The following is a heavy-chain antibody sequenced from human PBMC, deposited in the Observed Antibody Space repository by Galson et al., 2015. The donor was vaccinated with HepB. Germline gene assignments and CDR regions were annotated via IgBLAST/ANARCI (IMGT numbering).Heavy chain of an antibody. D-gene: IGHD3-3*01. V-gene: IGHV1-18*01. J-gene: IGHJ6*02. Sequence: SVKVSCKASGYTFTSYGISWVRQAPGQGLEWMGWISAYNGNTNYAQKLQGRVTMTTDTSTSTAYMELRSLRSDDTAVYYCASSYDFWSGQYYYYYGTDVWGQGTTVTASS. CDR3: ASSYDFWSGQYYYYYGTDV. CDR1: GYTFTSYG. CDR2: ISAYNGNT.